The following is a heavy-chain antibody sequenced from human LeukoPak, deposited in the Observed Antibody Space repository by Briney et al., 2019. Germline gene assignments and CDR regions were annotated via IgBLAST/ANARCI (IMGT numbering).Heavy chain of an antibody. V-gene: IGHV1-8*01. Sequence: GASVKVSCKASGYTFTSYDINWVRQATGQGLEWMGLMDSKNGYTVYAQKFQGRVTMTRDTSISTAYLELSSLRSEDTAFYYCARNLMYCSSTICYLENWGQGTLVTVAS. CDR2: MDSKNGYT. J-gene: IGHJ4*02. D-gene: IGHD2-2*01. CDR3: ARNLMYCSSTICYLEN. CDR1: GYTFTSYD.